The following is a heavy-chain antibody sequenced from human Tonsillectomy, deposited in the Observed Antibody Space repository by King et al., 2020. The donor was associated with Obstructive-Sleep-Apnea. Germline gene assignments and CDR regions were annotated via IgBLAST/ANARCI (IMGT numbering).Heavy chain of an antibody. CDR1: GFSLSNPRMG. CDR3: ARIVYDSTLHSDY. V-gene: IGHV2-26*01. J-gene: IGHJ4*02. D-gene: IGHD3-16*01. CDR2: IFSSDEK. Sequence: VTLKESGPVLVKPTETLTLTCTVSGFSLSNPRMGVSWIRQPPGKALECLAHIFSSDEKSYSTSHKSRLTIPKEPPKSQVVLTMTNLDPVDTATYYCARIVYDSTLHSDYWGQGTLVTVSS.